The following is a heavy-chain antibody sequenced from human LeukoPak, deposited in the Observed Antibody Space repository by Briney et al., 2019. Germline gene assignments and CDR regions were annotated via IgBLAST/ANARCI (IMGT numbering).Heavy chain of an antibody. V-gene: IGHV3-48*03. Sequence: GGSLRLSCAASGFTFSSYEMHWVRQAPGKGLEWASYISSSGSTIYYADSVKGRFTISRDNATNSLYLQMNSLRAEDTAVYYCARVSRVDTAIDYWGQGTLVTVSS. CDR1: GFTFSSYE. D-gene: IGHD5-18*01. CDR2: ISSSGSTI. CDR3: ARVSRVDTAIDY. J-gene: IGHJ4*02.